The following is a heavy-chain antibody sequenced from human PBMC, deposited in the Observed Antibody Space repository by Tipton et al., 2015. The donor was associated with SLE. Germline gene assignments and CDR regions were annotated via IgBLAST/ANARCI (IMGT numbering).Heavy chain of an antibody. J-gene: IGHJ4*02. V-gene: IGHV1-69*04. CDR3: ARDRIRYYGSGSYADY. Sequence: QSGPEVKKPGSSVKVSCKASGGTFSSYTISWVRQAPGQGLEWMGRIIPILGIANYAQKFQGRVTITADKSTSTAYMELSSLRSEDTAVYYCARDRIRYYGSGSYADYWGQGTLVTVSS. D-gene: IGHD3-10*01. CDR2: IIPILGIA. CDR1: GGTFSSYT.